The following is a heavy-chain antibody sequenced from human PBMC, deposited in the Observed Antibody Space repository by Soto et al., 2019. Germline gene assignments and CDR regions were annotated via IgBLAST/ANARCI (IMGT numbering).Heavy chain of an antibody. D-gene: IGHD3-3*01. CDR1: GGTFSDYS. CDR2: ISSSSFTI. V-gene: IGHV3-48*01. J-gene: IGHJ4*02. Sequence: PGGSLSLSWAAAGGTFSDYSRNWVRPAPGRGLEWVSYISSSSFTIHYADSVEGRFAISRDNAKNSLYLQMNSLRAEDTAVYYCARDYNDFWSGHLDYWGQGALVTVSS. CDR3: ARDYNDFWSGHLDY.